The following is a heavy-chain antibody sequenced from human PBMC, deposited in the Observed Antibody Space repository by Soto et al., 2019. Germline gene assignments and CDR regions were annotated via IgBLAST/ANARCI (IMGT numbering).Heavy chain of an antibody. Sequence: QITLKESGPTLVKPTQTLTLTCTFSAFSLSTGGVGVGWIRQPPGKALEWLALIYWDDDKRYSPSLRSRLTITTDTSKNPVVLTMTHLDPVHTATYYCIQSRCGGDCLQSYASYYYYGMDVWGQGTTVTVSS. CDR3: IQSRCGGDCLQSYASYYYYGMDV. CDR1: AFSLSTGGVG. D-gene: IGHD2-21*02. V-gene: IGHV2-5*02. J-gene: IGHJ6*02. CDR2: IYWDDDK.